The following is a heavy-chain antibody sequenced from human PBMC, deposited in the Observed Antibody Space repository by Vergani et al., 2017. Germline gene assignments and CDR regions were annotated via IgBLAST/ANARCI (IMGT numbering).Heavy chain of an antibody. J-gene: IGHJ4*02. CDR2: ISGSGGST. CDR1: GFTFSSYA. V-gene: IGHV3-23*01. CDR3: AKPKLYYYDSRLGSFFDY. Sequence: EVQLLESGGGLVQPGGSLRLSCAASGFTFSSYAMSWVRQAPGKGLEWVSAISGSGGSTYYADSVKGRFTISRDNSKNTLYLQMNSLRAEDTAVCYCAKPKLYYYDSRLGSFFDYWGQGTLVTVSS. D-gene: IGHD3-22*01.